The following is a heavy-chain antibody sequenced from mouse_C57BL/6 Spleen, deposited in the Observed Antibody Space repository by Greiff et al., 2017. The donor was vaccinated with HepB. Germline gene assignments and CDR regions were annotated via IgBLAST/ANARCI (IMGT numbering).Heavy chain of an antibody. CDR1: GYTFTDYN. D-gene: IGHD1-1*01. Sequence: EVKLQESGPELVKPGASVKMSCKASGYTFTDYNMHWVKQSHGKSLEWIGYINPNNGGTSYNQKFKGKATLTVNKSSSTAYMELRSLTSEDSAVYYCARGREYYGSFYAMDYWGQGTSVTVSS. CDR2: INPNNGGT. CDR3: ARGREYYGSFYAMDY. J-gene: IGHJ4*01. V-gene: IGHV1-22*01.